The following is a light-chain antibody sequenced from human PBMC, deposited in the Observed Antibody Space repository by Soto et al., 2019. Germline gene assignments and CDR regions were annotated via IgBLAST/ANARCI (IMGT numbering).Light chain of an antibody. CDR3: CSYTTSNTRQIV. CDR2: DVS. V-gene: IGLV2-14*01. CDR1: SSDVGGYNY. J-gene: IGLJ1*01. Sequence: QSVLTQPASVSGSPGQSITISCTRTSSDVGGYNYVSWYQQHPGKAPKFMIYDVSNRPSGVSNRFSGSKSGNTASLTISGLQAEDEADYYCCSYTTSNTRQIVFGTGTKVTVL.